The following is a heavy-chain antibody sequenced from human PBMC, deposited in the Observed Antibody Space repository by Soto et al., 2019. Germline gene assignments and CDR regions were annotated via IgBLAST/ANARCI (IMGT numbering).Heavy chain of an antibody. CDR3: AKDTRYADYVRWFDS. V-gene: IGHV3-23*01. J-gene: IGHJ5*01. D-gene: IGHD4-17*01. CDR1: GFTFSSYA. CDR2: ITARGGRT. Sequence: EVHLLESGGGLVQPGGSLRLSCTASGFTFSSYAMTWVRHAPGRGLEGVSGITARGGRTFYADSVKGRFTISRDNSRSTLYLQMNSLRAEDTAVYYCAKDTRYADYVRWFDSWGQGTLVTVSS.